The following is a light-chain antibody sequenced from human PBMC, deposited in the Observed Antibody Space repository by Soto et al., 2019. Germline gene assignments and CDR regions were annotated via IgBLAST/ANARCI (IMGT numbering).Light chain of an antibody. J-gene: IGLJ3*02. CDR1: SSDIGGYKY. Sequence: QSVLTQPASVSGSLGQSITISCTGTSSDIGGYKYVSWYQQHPGKAPKLIIFEVSNRPSGVSDRFSGSNSGNTASLTISGLQAEDEADYYCTSYSRYRVLVFCGGTKLTVL. CDR2: EVS. V-gene: IGLV2-14*01. CDR3: TSYSRYRVLV.